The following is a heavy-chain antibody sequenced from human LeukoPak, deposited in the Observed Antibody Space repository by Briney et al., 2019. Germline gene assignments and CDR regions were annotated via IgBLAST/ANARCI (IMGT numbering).Heavy chain of an antibody. CDR3: ATAEWPHDY. D-gene: IGHD3-3*01. CDR1: GYTFTSYG. CDR2: ISGYNGNT. J-gene: IGHJ4*02. Sequence: GASVKVSCKASGYTFTSYGISWVRQAPGQGLEWMGWISGYNGNTNYAQKLQGRFTMTTDTYTSTAYMELRSLRSDDTAVYYCATAEWPHDYWGQGTLVTVSS. V-gene: IGHV1-18*01.